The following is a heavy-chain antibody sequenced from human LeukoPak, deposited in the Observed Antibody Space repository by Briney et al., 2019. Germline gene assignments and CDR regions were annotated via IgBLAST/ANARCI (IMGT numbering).Heavy chain of an antibody. D-gene: IGHD3-10*01. CDR3: VKGGYYGSGSYYTSFDY. Sequence: PGGSLRLSCSASGFTCSSYAMHWVRQAPGKGLEYVSAISSNGGSTYYADSVKGRFTISRDNSKNTLYLQMSSLRAEDTAVYYCVKGGYYGSGSYYTSFDYWGQGTLVTVSS. CDR1: GFTCSSYA. V-gene: IGHV3-64D*06. CDR2: ISSNGGST. J-gene: IGHJ4*02.